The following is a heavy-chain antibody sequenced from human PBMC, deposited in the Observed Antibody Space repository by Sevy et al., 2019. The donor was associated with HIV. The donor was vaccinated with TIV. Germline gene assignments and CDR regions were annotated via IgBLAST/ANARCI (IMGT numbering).Heavy chain of an antibody. CDR2: TRNKANSYTT. V-gene: IGHV3-72*01. CDR1: GFTFSDHN. D-gene: IGHD1-20*01. CDR3: ARAGTSITGTGFDY. J-gene: IGHJ4*02. Sequence: GGSLRLSCAASGFTFSDHNMDWVRQAPGKGLEWVGRTRNKANSYTTEYAASVKGRFTISRDDSKNSLYLQMNSLKTEDTAVYYCARAGTSITGTGFDYWGQGTLVTVSS.